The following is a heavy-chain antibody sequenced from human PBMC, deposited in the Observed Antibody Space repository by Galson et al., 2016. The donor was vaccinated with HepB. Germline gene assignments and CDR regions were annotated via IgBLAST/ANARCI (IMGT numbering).Heavy chain of an antibody. V-gene: IGHV3-33*01. CDR2: IWYDGSRK. CDR3: ARDGTPLTIYGTAKGGMDV. CDR1: GFKFSSYA. D-gene: IGHD1-7*01. J-gene: IGHJ6*04. Sequence: SLRLSCATSGFKFSSYAMHWVRQAPGKGLEWVGVIWYDGSRKLFADSVKGRFTITRDNSKNTVFLQMTSLRAEDTAVYYCARDGTPLTIYGTAKGGMDVWGRGTTVTVSA.